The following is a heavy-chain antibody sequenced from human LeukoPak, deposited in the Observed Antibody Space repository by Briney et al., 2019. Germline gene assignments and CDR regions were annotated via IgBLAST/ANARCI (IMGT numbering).Heavy chain of an antibody. V-gene: IGHV1-2*02. CDR2: INPNSGGT. CDR3: ARDMGGRITTLYYFDY. D-gene: IGHD3-10*01. Sequence: ASVKVSCKASGYTFTSYGISWVRQAPGQGLEWMGWINPNSGGTNYAQKFQGRVTMTRDTSISTAYMELSRLRSDDTAVYYCARDMGGRITTLYYFDYWGQGTLVTVSS. J-gene: IGHJ4*02. CDR1: GYTFTSYG.